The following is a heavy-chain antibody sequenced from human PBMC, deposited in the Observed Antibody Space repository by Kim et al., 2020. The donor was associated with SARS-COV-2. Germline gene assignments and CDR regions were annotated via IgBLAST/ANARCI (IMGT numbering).Heavy chain of an antibody. V-gene: IGHV3-30-3*02. D-gene: IGHD3-10*01. Sequence: YYADSVKGRFTISRDNSNNTVFLQMTGLRAEDTAMYFCAKRVWLRGGYSDYWGQGALVTVSS. CDR3: AKRVWLRGGYSDY. J-gene: IGHJ4*02.